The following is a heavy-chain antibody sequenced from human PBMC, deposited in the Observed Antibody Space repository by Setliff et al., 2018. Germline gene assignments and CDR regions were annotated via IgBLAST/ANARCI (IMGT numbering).Heavy chain of an antibody. V-gene: IGHV4-61*09. J-gene: IGHJ6*03. Sequence: PSETLSLTCTVSGDSISSRRNYWGWLRQPAGKELDWIGQIYTSWSTNYNPSLKSLVTIPLDTSKNQFSLSLTSVTAEDTAVYYCARMSGFQYIDVWDKGTTVTVSS. CDR1: GDSISSRRNY. CDR3: ARMSGFQYIDV. CDR2: IYTSWST. D-gene: IGHD3-3*01.